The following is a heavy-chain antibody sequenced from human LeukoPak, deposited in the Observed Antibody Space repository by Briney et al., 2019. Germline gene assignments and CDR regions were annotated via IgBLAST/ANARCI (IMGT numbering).Heavy chain of an antibody. J-gene: IGHJ4*02. V-gene: IGHV1-3*01. D-gene: IGHD6-13*01. CDR1: GYTFSNYV. CDR3: ARGSSSWLPDSPFDY. CDR2: INVGNGDT. Sequence: GASVKVSCKASGYTFSNYVIHWVRRAPGQRPEWMGWINVGNGDTKYSQKFQGRVTIARDTSASTAYMELSSLRSEDTAVYYCARGSSSWLPDSPFDYWGQGTLVTVSS.